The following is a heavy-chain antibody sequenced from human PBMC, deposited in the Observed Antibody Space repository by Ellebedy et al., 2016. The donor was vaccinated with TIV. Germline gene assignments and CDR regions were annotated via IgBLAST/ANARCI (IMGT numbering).Heavy chain of an antibody. CDR3: ARRKIEVAASGTSDWYFDL. CDR1: GVTFSDYH. V-gene: IGHV3-11*01. J-gene: IGHJ2*01. Sequence: GESLKISXAASGVTFSDYHMSWIRQTPGKGLELVSYVTTSSIIYYADSVKGRFTISRDNAKSSLSLQMNSLRVEDTAVYYCARRKIEVAASGTSDWYFDLWGRGTLVTVST. D-gene: IGHD2-15*01. CDR2: VTTSSII.